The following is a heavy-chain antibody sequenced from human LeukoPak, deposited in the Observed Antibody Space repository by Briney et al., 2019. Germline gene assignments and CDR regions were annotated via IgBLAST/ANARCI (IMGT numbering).Heavy chain of an antibody. Sequence: GGSLRLSRAASGFTFSSYWMSWVRQAPGKGLEWVANINKDGGEKYYVDSVKGRFTISRDNAKNSLYLQMNSLRADDTAVYYCVKDSPPRYSGSPPAYWGQGTLVTVSS. D-gene: IGHD1-26*01. CDR1: GFTFSSYW. V-gene: IGHV3-7*03. J-gene: IGHJ4*02. CDR2: INKDGGEK. CDR3: VKDSPPRYSGSPPAY.